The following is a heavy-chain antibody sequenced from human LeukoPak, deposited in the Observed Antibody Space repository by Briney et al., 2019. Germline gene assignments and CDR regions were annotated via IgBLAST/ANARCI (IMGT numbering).Heavy chain of an antibody. V-gene: IGHV3-30*18. Sequence: GGSLRLSCVASGITFNIYGMHWVRQAPGQGLEWVAVISHDGQHQYYADSVKGRFTISRDDSTKTVYLQMNSLGPEDTAMYYCAKGRTGTTSRWGQGTLVTVSS. D-gene: IGHD1-1*01. J-gene: IGHJ4*02. CDR3: AKGRTGTTSR. CDR1: GITFNIYG. CDR2: ISHDGQHQ.